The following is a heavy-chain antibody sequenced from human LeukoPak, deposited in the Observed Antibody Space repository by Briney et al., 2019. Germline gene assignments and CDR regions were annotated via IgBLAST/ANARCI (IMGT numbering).Heavy chain of an antibody. D-gene: IGHD1-26*01. CDR3: ARVTKIVGATIGVYYFDY. J-gene: IGHJ4*02. CDR1: GYTFTGYY. V-gene: IGHV1-2*02. Sequence: GASVKVSCKASGYTFTGYYMHWVRQAPGQGLEWMGWINPNSGGTNYAQKFQGRVTMTRDTSISTAYMKLSRLRSDDTAVYYCARVTKIVGATIGVYYFDYWGQGTLVTVSS. CDR2: INPNSGGT.